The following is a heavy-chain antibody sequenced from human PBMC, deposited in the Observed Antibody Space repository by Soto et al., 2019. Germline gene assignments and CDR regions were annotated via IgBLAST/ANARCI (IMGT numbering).Heavy chain of an antibody. V-gene: IGHV2-5*02. J-gene: IGHJ3*01. Sequence: QITLKESGPTLVKPTQTLTLTCTFSGFSLSTSGVGVGWIRQPPGKALEWLALIYWDDDKRYSPSLKSRLTINKDATKHHVVLPMTYVDPLGAAAYYCAHSRGGEFLHDDFDLRGQGTIVTVSS. CDR1: GFSLSTSGVG. CDR3: AHSRGGEFLHDDFDL. D-gene: IGHD3-10*01. CDR2: IYWDDDK.